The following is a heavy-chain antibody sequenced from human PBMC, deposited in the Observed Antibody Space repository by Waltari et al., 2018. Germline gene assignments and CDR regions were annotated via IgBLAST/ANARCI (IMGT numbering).Heavy chain of an antibody. D-gene: IGHD6-13*01. CDR2: IYYSGST. V-gene: IGHV4-59*11. CDR1: GGSISSHY. CDR3: ARAAAGMGAFDI. J-gene: IGHJ3*02. Sequence: QVQLQESGPGLVKPSETLSLTCTVSGGSISSHYWSWIRQPPGKGLEGIGDIYYSGSTNYNPSLKSRVTISVDTSKNQFSLKLSSVTAADTAVYYCARAAAGMGAFDIWAQGTMVTVSS.